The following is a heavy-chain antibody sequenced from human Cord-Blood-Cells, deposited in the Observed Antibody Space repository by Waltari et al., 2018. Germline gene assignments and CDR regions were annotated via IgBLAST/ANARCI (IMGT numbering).Heavy chain of an antibody. CDR1: GYTFTSYD. D-gene: IGHD3-3*01. J-gene: IGHJ6*02. Sequence: QVQLVQSGAEVKKPGASVKVSFKASGYTFTSYDINWVRQATGQGLEWMGWMNPNSGNTGYAQKFQGRVTMTRNTSISTAYMELSSLRSEDTAVYYCARGPLYDCWGYYYYYYGMDVWGQGTTVTVSS. CDR3: ARGPLYDCWGYYYYYYGMDV. V-gene: IGHV1-8*01. CDR2: MNPNSGNT.